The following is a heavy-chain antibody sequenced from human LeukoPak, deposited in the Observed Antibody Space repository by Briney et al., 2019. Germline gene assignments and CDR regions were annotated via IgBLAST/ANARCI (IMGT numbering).Heavy chain of an antibody. D-gene: IGHD3-9*01. CDR1: GGSFSGYY. CDR2: INHSGST. V-gene: IGHV4-34*01. Sequence: PSETLSLTCAVYGGSFSGYYWSWIRQPPGKGLEWIGEINHSGSTNYNPSLKSRVTISVDTSKNQFSLKLSSVTAADTAVYYCARGGFDRLLKIGTAFDYWGQGTLVTVSS. J-gene: IGHJ4*02. CDR3: ARGGFDRLLKIGTAFDY.